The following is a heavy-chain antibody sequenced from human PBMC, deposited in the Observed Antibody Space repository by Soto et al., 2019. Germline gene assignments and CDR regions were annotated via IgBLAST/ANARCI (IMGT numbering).Heavy chain of an antibody. CDR2: IIPISGTA. D-gene: IGHD3-3*01. V-gene: IGHV1-69*13. J-gene: IGHJ5*02. Sequence: SVKVSCKASGGTFSSYAISWVRQAPGQGLEWMGGIIPISGTANYAQKFQGRVTITADESTSTAYMELSSLRSEDTAVYYCARDGSGRYYDFWSGYYVPWFDPWGQGTLVTVSS. CDR1: GGTFSSYA. CDR3: ARDGSGRYYDFWSGYYVPWFDP.